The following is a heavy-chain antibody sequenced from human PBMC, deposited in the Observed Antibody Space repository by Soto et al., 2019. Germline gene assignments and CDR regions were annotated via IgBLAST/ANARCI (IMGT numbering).Heavy chain of an antibody. CDR1: GFTFSSYW. J-gene: IGHJ4*02. Sequence: PGGSLRLSCAASGFTFSSYWMSWVRQAPGKGLEWVANIKQDGSEKYYVDSVKGRFTISRDNAKNSLYLQMNSLRVEDTAVYYCASAYYYDSSGYSPGGYWGQGTLVTVSS. CDR2: IKQDGSEK. D-gene: IGHD3-22*01. V-gene: IGHV3-7*01. CDR3: ASAYYYDSSGYSPGGY.